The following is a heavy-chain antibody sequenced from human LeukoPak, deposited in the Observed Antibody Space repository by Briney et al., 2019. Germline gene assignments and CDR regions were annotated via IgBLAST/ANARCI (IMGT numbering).Heavy chain of an antibody. D-gene: IGHD1-7*01. CDR1: GFTFDDYA. Sequence: GGSLRLSCAASGFTFDDYAMHWVRQAPGKGLEGVSGISWNSGSIGYADSVKGRFTISRDNAKNSLYLQMNSLRAEDMALYYCAKGSRAGTTALKDAFDIWGQGTMVTVSS. CDR2: ISWNSGSI. J-gene: IGHJ3*02. V-gene: IGHV3-9*03. CDR3: AKGSRAGTTALKDAFDI.